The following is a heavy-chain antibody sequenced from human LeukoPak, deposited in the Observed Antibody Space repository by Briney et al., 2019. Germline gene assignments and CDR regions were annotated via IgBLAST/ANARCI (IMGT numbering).Heavy chain of an antibody. J-gene: IGHJ4*02. CDR2: ISSSSSCI. V-gene: IGHV3-21*01. Sequence: GGSLRLSCAASGFTFSSYSMNWVRQAPGKGLEWVSSISSSSSCIYYADSVKGRFTISRDNAKNSLYLQMNSLRAEDTAVYYCARGFRNTAMVYHYWGQGTLVTVSS. CDR1: GFTFSSYS. D-gene: IGHD5-18*01. CDR3: ARGFRNTAMVYHY.